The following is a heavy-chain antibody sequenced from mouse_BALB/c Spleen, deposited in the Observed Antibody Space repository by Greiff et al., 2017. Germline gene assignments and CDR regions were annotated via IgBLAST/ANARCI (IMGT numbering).Heavy chain of an antibody. D-gene: IGHD4-1*01. CDR1: GYTFTDYN. Sequence: EVQLVESGPELVKPGASVKISCKASGYTFTDYNMHWVKQSHGKSLEWIGYIYPYNGGTGYNQKFKSKATLTVDNSSSTAYMELRSLTSEDSAVYYCARGWDEAWFAYWGQGTLVTVSA. CDR3: ARGWDEAWFAY. J-gene: IGHJ3*01. V-gene: IGHV1S29*02. CDR2: IYPYNGGT.